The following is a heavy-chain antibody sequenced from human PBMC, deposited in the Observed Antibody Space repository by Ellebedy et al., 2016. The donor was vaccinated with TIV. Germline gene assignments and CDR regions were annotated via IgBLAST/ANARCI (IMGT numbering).Heavy chain of an antibody. CDR1: GYTFTKHG. CDR2: ISGYNGDT. V-gene: IGHV1-18*04. D-gene: IGHD5/OR15-5a*01. CDR3: TRGFYEKFDP. J-gene: IGHJ5*02. Sequence: ASVKVSCKASGYTFTKHGISWVRQAPGQGLEWMGWISGYNGDTNYAQKFQGRVTMTIETSTNTVYMELRNLSFDDTAVYYCTRGFYEKFDPWGQGTPVTVS.